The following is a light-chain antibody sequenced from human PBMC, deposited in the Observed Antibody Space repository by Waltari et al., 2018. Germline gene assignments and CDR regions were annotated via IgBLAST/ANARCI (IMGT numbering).Light chain of an antibody. V-gene: IGKV1-5*03. J-gene: IGKJ1*01. CDR3: QQYRSFKS. CDR2: TAF. Sequence: DIQLTQSPSTLSASVGDRVTITCRARQSVDRWLAWYQQRPGRAPNLLIHTAFNLAPGVPSRFSGSGDGTEFTLTINSLQPDDSATYYCQQYRSFKSFGQGTKVEV. CDR1: QSVDRW.